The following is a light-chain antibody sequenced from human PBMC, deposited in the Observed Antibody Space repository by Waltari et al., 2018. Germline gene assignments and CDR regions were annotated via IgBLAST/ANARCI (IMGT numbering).Light chain of an antibody. CDR2: LGS. Sequence: DIVMTQTPRSLPVTPGQSASISCTSRQSLLHSNGQTYLFWYLQKPGQSPQLLIYLGSNRASGVPDRLSGSGSGTDFTLKISRVEAEDVGIYYCFQNIQLPFTFGPGTNLEIK. CDR1: QSLLHSNGQTY. CDR3: FQNIQLPFT. J-gene: IGKJ3*01. V-gene: IGKV2D-29*02.